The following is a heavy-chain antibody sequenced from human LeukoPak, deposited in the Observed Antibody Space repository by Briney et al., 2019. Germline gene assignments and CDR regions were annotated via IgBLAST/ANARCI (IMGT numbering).Heavy chain of an antibody. Sequence: GGSLRLSCAASGFTFSNYGMNWVRQAPGKGLEWVSYISSSSSYIYYADSVKGRFTISRDNAKNSLYLQMNSLRAEDTAVYYCAKVLEQLGPDYWGQGTLVTVSS. J-gene: IGHJ4*02. CDR1: GFTFSNYG. D-gene: IGHD6-6*01. V-gene: IGHV3-21*01. CDR3: AKVLEQLGPDY. CDR2: ISSSSSYI.